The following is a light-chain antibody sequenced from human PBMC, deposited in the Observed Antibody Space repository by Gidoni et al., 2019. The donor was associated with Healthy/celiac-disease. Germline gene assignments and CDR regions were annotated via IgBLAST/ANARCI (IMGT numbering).Light chain of an antibody. V-gene: IGLV4-69*01. CDR3: QTWGTGHVV. CDR1: SGHSSYA. Sequence: QLVLTQSPSASASLGASVKLTCTLSSGHSSYAIAWHQQQPEKGPRYLMTLNSDGSHSKGDGIPDRFSGSSSGAERYLTISSLQSEDEADYYCQTWGTGHVVFGGGTKLTVL. CDR2: LNSDGSH. J-gene: IGLJ2*01.